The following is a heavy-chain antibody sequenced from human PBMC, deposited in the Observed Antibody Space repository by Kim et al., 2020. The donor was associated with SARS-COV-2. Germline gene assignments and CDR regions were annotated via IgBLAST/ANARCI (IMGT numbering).Heavy chain of an antibody. J-gene: IGHJ3*01. V-gene: IGHV3-9*01. CDR1: GFTFGDYA. Sequence: GGSLRLSCAASGFTFGDYAMHWVRQAPGKGLEWVSGISWNSGSIGYADSVKGRFTISRDNAKNSLYLQMNSLRAEDTALYYCAKDKERRYSSSWYGSGRRWSPGTGPGFWGQGTMVTVSS. CDR2: ISWNSGSI. D-gene: IGHD6-13*01. CDR3: AKDKERRYSSSWYGSGRRWSPGTGPGF.